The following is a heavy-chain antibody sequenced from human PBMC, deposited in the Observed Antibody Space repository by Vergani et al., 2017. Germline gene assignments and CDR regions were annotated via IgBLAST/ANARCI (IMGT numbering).Heavy chain of an antibody. CDR1: GGSFSGYY. CDR2: INHSGST. CDR3: ARGLYLPAAIANYYYYYYMDV. J-gene: IGHJ6*03. V-gene: IGHV4-34*01. D-gene: IGHD2-2*02. Sequence: QVQLQQWGAGLLKPSETLSLTCAVYGGSFSGYYWSWIRQPPGKGLEWIGEINHSGSTNYNPSLKSRVTISVDTSKNQFSLKLSSVTAADTAVYYCARGLYLPAAIANYYYYYYMDVWGKGTTVTVSS.